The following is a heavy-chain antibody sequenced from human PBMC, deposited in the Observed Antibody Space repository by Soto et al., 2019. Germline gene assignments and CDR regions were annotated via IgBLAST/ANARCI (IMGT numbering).Heavy chain of an antibody. CDR1: GGSISSSNYF. J-gene: IGHJ4*02. CDR3: ARLSVVALRHYLDY. Sequence: SETLSLTCTVSGGSISSSNYFWGWIRQPPGKGLEWIGNIYYSGNTYYNPSLKSRVTISVDTSKNQFSLKLSSLTAAGTAVYYCARLSVVALRHYLDYWGQGTLVTVSS. CDR2: IYYSGNT. V-gene: IGHV4-39*01. D-gene: IGHD2-15*01.